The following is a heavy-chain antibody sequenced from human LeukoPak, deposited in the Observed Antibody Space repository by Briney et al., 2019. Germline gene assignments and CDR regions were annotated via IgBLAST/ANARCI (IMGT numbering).Heavy chain of an antibody. CDR2: INWNGGGT. J-gene: IGHJ1*01. CDR1: GFTFDDYG. D-gene: IGHD2-2*01. Sequence: TGGSLRLACAASGFTFDDYGMSWVRQAPGKGLEWVSGINWNGGGTGYADSVKGRFTISRGNAKNSLYLQMNSLRAEDTALYYCAREYCSSTSCYAFFQHWGQGTLVTVSS. V-gene: IGHV3-20*04. CDR3: AREYCSSTSCYAFFQH.